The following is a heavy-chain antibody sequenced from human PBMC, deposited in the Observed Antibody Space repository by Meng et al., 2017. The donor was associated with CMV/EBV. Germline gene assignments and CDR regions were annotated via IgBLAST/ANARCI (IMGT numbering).Heavy chain of an antibody. CDR2: IYYSGST. V-gene: IGHV4-30-4*08. J-gene: IGHJ4*02. CDR1: GGSISSGDYY. CDR3: AREGDNPFDY. D-gene: IGHD2-21*02. Sequence: QVEMHASXPGLVKPSQXLSLTCTVSGGSISSGDYYWSWIRQPPGKGLEWIGYIYYSGSTYYNPSLKSRVTISVDTSKNQFSLKLSSVTAADTAVYYCAREGDNPFDYWGQGTLVTVSS.